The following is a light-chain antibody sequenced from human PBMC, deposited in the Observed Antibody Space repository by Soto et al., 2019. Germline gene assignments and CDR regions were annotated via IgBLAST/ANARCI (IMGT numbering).Light chain of an antibody. J-gene: IGKJ1*01. CDR3: QKYGSSPRT. Sequence: EIVLTQSPGTLSLSPGERATLSCRASQSVSTSYLAWYQQKPRQAPRLLLYGASSRATGLPDRFSGSGSGTDFTLNISRLEPEDFAVYYCQKYGSSPRTFGQGTKVEI. CDR1: QSVSTSY. V-gene: IGKV3-20*01. CDR2: GAS.